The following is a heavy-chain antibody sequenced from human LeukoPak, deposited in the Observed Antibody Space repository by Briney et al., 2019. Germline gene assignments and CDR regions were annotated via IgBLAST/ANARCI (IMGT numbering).Heavy chain of an antibody. CDR1: GASVSSGSYS. J-gene: IGHJ4*02. D-gene: IGHD7-27*01. CDR2: MFYRGST. CDR3: ARLHWGSGGSGSFDY. V-gene: IGHV4-61*03. Sequence: SETLSLTCTVSGASVSSGSYSWNWIRQPPGKGLEWIGYMFYRGSTNYNPSLKSRVTISVDSSKNHFSLKLSSVTAADTAVFYCARLHWGSGGSGSFDYWGQGTLVTVSS.